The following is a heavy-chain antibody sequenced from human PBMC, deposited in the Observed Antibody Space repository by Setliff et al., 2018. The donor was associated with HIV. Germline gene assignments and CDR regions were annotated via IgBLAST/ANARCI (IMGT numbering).Heavy chain of an antibody. CDR2: SNPNTGGT. J-gene: IGHJ4*02. D-gene: IGHD5-18*01. CDR1: GYMFNIYY. V-gene: IGHV1-2*02. CDR3: ARTLPQYTNLFDY. Sequence: ASVKVSCKTSGYMFNIYYMHWVRRVPGQGLEWMGWSNPNTGGTKYAQKFQGRVTMTRDTSISTAYMELSRLRSDDTAVYYCARTLPQYTNLFDYWGQGTLVTVSS.